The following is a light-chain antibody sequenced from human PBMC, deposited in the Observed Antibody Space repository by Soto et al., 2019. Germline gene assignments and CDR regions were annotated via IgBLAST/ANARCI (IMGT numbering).Light chain of an antibody. CDR2: WAS. V-gene: IGKV4-1*01. CDR3: QQYYRPWT. Sequence: DIVMTQSPDSLAVSLGERATINCKSSQSVLYSSNNKNYLAGYQQKPGQPPKLLIYWASTRESGVPDRFSGSGSGTDFTLTISSLQAEDVAVYYCQQYYRPWTFGQGNNVEIK. CDR1: QSVLYSSNNKNY. J-gene: IGKJ1*01.